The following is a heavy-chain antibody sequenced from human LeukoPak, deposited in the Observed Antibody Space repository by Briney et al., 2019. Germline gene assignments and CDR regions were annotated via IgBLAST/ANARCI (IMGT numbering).Heavy chain of an antibody. D-gene: IGHD5-12*01. V-gene: IGHV1-2*02. CDR3: ARDRILGYGGYSLIY. Sequence: ASVKVSCKASGYTFPGYYIHWVRQAPGQGLEWMGWINPNSGGTNYAQKFQGRVTMTRDTSITTAYMELTRLRSDDTAVYFCARDRILGYGGYSLIYWGQGTLVTVSS. CDR1: GYTFPGYY. CDR2: INPNSGGT. J-gene: IGHJ4*02.